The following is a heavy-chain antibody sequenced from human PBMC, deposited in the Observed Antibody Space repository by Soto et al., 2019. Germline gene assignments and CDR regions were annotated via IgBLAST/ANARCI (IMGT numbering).Heavy chain of an antibody. D-gene: IGHD3-22*01. J-gene: IGHJ3*02. CDR2: IIPIFGTA. CDR1: GGTFSSYA. V-gene: IGHV1-69*12. Sequence: QVQLVQSGAEVKKPGSSVKVSCKASGGTFSSYAISWVRQAPGQGLEWMGGIIPIFGTANYAQKFQGRVTITADESTSTAYMELSILRSEDTAVYYCARDRHYYDSSGYPDAFDIWGQGTMVTVSS. CDR3: ARDRHYYDSSGYPDAFDI.